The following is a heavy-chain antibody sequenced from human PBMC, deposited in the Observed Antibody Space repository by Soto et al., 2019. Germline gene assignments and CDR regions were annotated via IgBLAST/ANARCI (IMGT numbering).Heavy chain of an antibody. CDR3: ARVSIEGVITAYYFDY. V-gene: IGHV3-30-3*01. J-gene: IGHJ4*02. Sequence: GGSLRLSCAASGFTFSSYAMHWVRQAPGKGLEWVAVISFDGSNKYYADSVKGRFTISRDNSKNTLHLQMNSLRAEDTALYYCARVSIEGVITAYYFDYWGQGTLVTASP. CDR2: ISFDGSNK. D-gene: IGHD3-22*01. CDR1: GFTFSSYA.